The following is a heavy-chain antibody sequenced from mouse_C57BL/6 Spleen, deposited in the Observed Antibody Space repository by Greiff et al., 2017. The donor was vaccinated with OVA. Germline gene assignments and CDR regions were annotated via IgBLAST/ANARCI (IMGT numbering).Heavy chain of an antibody. V-gene: IGHV5-17*01. CDR2: ISSGSSTI. CDR3: ARRDGSSSYYAMDY. Sequence: EVHLVESGGGLVKPGGSLKLSCAASGFTFSDYGMHWVRQAPEKGLEWVAYISSGSSTIYYAATVKGRFTISRDNAKNTLFLQMTSLRSEDTAMYYCARRDGSSSYYAMDYWGQGTSVTVSS. CDR1: GFTFSDYG. D-gene: IGHD1-1*01. J-gene: IGHJ4*01.